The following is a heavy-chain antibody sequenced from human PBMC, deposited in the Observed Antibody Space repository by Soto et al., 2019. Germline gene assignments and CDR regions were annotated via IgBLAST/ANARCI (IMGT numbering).Heavy chain of an antibody. J-gene: IGHJ4*02. D-gene: IGHD3-16*02. CDR1: GYTFTSYG. Sequence: QVQLVQSGAEVKKPGASVKVSCKASGYTFTSYGISWVRQAPGQGLEWMGWISAYNGNTNYAQKLQGRVTMTTDTSTSTAYMELRSLRSDDTAVYYCARGQEYYDYVWGSYRYTGGPGYFDYWGQGTLVTVSS. CDR2: ISAYNGNT. V-gene: IGHV1-18*01. CDR3: ARGQEYYDYVWGSYRYTGGPGYFDY.